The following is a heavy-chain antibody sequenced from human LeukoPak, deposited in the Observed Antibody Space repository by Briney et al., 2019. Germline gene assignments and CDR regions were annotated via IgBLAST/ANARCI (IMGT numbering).Heavy chain of an antibody. CDR2: IRYDGSNK. Sequence: GGSLRLSCAASGFTFSSYGMHWVRQAPGKGLEWVAFIRYDGSNKYYADSVKGRFTISRDNSKNTLYLQMNSLRAEDTAVYYCAKDRGITIFGVAHDAFDIWGQGTMVTVSS. V-gene: IGHV3-30*02. J-gene: IGHJ3*02. D-gene: IGHD3-3*01. CDR1: GFTFSSYG. CDR3: AKDRGITIFGVAHDAFDI.